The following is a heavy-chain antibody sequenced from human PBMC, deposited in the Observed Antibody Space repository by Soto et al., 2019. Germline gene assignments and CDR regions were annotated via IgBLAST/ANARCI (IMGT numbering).Heavy chain of an antibody. CDR3: ATDWAYSSSSGRGWFDP. V-gene: IGHV1-24*01. CDR1: GYTLTELS. D-gene: IGHD6-6*01. CDR2: FDPEDGET. J-gene: IGHJ5*02. Sequence: ASVKVSCKVSGYTLTELSMHWVRQAPGKGLEWMGGFDPEDGETIYAQKFQGRVTMTEDTSTDTAYMELSSLRSEDTALYYCATDWAYSSSSGRGWFDPWGQGTLVTVSS.